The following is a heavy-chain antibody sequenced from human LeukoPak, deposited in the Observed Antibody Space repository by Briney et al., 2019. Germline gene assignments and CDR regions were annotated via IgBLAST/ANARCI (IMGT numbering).Heavy chain of an antibody. V-gene: IGHV4-59*01. CDR2: IYYSGST. CDR3: ARVRDGYNVADY. D-gene: IGHD5-24*01. CDR1: GGSIGGYY. Sequence: PSETLSLTCIVSGGSIGGYYWSWIRQPPGKGLEWIGYIYYSGSTNYNPSLKSRVTISIDTSKNQFSLKLSSVTAADTAVYYCARVRDGYNVADYWGQGTLVTVSS. J-gene: IGHJ4*02.